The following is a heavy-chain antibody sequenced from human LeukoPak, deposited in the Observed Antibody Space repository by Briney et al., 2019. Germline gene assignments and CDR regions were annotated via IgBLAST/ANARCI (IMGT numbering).Heavy chain of an antibody. D-gene: IGHD6-19*01. CDR2: IWYDGSNK. J-gene: IGHJ4*02. Sequence: GGSLRLSCAASGFTFSSYAMSWVRQAPGKGLEWVAVIWYDGSNKYYADSVKGRFTISRDNSKNTLYLQMNSLRAEDTAVYYCARAPIAVAGIVDYWGQGTLVTVSS. CDR3: ARAPIAVAGIVDY. V-gene: IGHV3-33*08. CDR1: GFTFSSYA.